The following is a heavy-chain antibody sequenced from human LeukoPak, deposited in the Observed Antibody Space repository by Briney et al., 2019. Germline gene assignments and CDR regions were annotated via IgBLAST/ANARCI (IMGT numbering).Heavy chain of an antibody. CDR1: GYTFTYYD. D-gene: IGHD1-7*01. CDR3: ARRGLGTTQRYFEY. V-gene: IGHV1-18*01. Sequence: GASVKVSFKASGYTFTYYDITWVRQAPGQGREWMGWISAYNGHTNYAQKLQGRITVTTDTSTSTSYMELRSLRSDDTAVYYCARRGLGTTQRYFEYWGQGTLVIVSS. J-gene: IGHJ4*02. CDR2: ISAYNGHT.